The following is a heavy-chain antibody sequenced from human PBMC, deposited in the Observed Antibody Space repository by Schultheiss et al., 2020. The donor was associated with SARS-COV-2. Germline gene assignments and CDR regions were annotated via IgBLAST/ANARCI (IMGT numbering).Heavy chain of an antibody. CDR3: ARLGAAAVGFQH. Sequence: SETLSLTCTVSGGSISSSSYYWGWIRQPPGKGLEWIGEINHSGSTNSNPSLKSRVTISVDTSKNQFSLKLSSVTAADTAVYYCARLGAAAVGFQHWGQGTLVTVSS. CDR2: INHSGST. V-gene: IGHV4-39*07. CDR1: GGSISSSSYY. J-gene: IGHJ1*01. D-gene: IGHD6-13*01.